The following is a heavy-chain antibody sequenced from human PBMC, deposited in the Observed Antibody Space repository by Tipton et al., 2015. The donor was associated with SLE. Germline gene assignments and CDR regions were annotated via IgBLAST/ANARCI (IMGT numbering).Heavy chain of an antibody. J-gene: IGHJ4*02. CDR2: ISSSSSYT. D-gene: IGHD7-27*01. V-gene: IGHV3-11*05. Sequence: SLRLSCAASGFTFSDYYMSWIRQAPGKGLEWVSYISSSSSYTNYADSVKGQFTISRDNAKNSLYLQMNSLRAEDTAVYYCARDLGYYFDYWGQGTLVTVSS. CDR1: GFTFSDYY. CDR3: ARDLGYYFDY.